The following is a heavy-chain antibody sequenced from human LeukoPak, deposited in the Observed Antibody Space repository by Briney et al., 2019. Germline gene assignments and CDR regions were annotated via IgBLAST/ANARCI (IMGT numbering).Heavy chain of an antibody. D-gene: IGHD3-3*02. CDR1: GFTFSRYW. CDR3: ARAHLWPYGMDV. V-gene: IGHV3-74*01. J-gene: IGHJ6*02. CDR2: TNTDGSSA. Sequence: SGGSLRLSRAASGFTFSRYWMHWVRQAPGKGLVWVSRTNTDGSSASYADSVKGRFTISRDSDKDTLYLQMNSLRAEDTAVYYCARAHLWPYGMDVWGLGTTVTVSS.